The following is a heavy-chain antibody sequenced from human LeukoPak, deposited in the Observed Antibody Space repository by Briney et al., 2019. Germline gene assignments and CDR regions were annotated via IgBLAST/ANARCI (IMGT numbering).Heavy chain of an antibody. D-gene: IGHD5-18*01. CDR3: ARGVADTTMAFDY. Sequence: SETLCLTCAVYGGSFSGYYWSWIRQPPGKGLEWIGEINHSGSTNYNPSLKSRVTISVDTSKNQFSLKLSSVTAADTAVYYCARGVADTTMAFDYWGQGTLVTVSS. V-gene: IGHV4-34*01. CDR2: INHSGST. CDR1: GGSFSGYY. J-gene: IGHJ4*02.